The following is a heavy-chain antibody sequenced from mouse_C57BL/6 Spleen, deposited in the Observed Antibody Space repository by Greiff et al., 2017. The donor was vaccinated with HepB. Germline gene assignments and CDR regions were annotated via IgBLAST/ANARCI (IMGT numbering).Heavy chain of an antibody. CDR1: GYTFTSYW. V-gene: IGHV1-55*01. CDR2: IYPGSGST. J-gene: IGHJ1*03. Sequence: QVQLQQSGAELVKPGASVKMSCKASGYTFTSYWITWVKQRPGQGLEWIGDIYPGSGSTNYNEKFKSKATLTVDTSSSTAYMQLSSLTSEDSAVYYCARPDYYGSSYNWYFDVWGTGTTVTVSS. D-gene: IGHD1-1*01. CDR3: ARPDYYGSSYNWYFDV.